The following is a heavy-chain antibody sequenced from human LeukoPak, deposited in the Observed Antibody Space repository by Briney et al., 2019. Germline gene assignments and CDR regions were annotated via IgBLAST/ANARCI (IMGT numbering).Heavy chain of an antibody. Sequence: GGSLRLSCAASGFTFSSYWMSWVRQAPGKGLEWVANIKQDGSEKYYVDSVKGRFTISRDNAKNSLYLQMNSLRAEDTAVYYCARGGNYYGSAFGDYWGQGTLVTVS. V-gene: IGHV3-7*01. D-gene: IGHD3-10*01. J-gene: IGHJ4*02. CDR2: IKQDGSEK. CDR1: GFTFSSYW. CDR3: ARGGNYYGSAFGDY.